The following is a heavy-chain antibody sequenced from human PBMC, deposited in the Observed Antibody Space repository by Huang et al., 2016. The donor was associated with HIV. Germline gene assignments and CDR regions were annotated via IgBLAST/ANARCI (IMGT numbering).Heavy chain of an antibody. CDR3: AREIMISFGGPFDS. D-gene: IGHD3-16*01. V-gene: IGHV4-34*02. CDR2: INHAGVT. Sequence: QVQLEQWGAGLLKPSETLSLTCAVYGGSFSGYFWNWIRQSPGKGLEWIGQINHAGVTDYNPSLKSRATISVDTSKNQCSLKLTSVTAADTAIYYCAREIMISFGGPFDSWGHGNLVTVSS. CDR1: GGSFSGYF. J-gene: IGHJ5*01.